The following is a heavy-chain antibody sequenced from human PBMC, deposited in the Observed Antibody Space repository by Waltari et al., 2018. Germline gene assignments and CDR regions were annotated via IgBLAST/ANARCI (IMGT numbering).Heavy chain of an antibody. CDR1: GYSFTSYW. CDR3: ARHCPYYDFWSGYYYYYMDV. D-gene: IGHD3-3*01. V-gene: IGHV5-51*01. Sequence: EVQLVQSGAEVKKPGESLKISCKGSGYSFTSYWIGWVRQMPGNGLEWMGIIYPGDSDTRYSPSFQGQVTISADKSISTAYLQWSSLKASDTAMYYCARHCPYYDFWSGYYYYYMDVWGKGTTVTISS. CDR2: IYPGDSDT. J-gene: IGHJ6*03.